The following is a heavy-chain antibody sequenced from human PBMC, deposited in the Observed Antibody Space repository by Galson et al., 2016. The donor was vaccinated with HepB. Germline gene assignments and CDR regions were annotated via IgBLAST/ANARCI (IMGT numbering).Heavy chain of an antibody. V-gene: IGHV3-30*03. CDR3: AGAFDF. CDR2: ISNEGNNK. D-gene: IGHD3-16*01. CDR1: GFTFNTHG. Sequence: SLRLSCAVPGFTFNTHGMHWVRQAPGKGLDWVAVISNEGNNKYYADSVKGRFTISRDNSKNTLYLQMNSLRPEDTSLYYCAGAFDFWGQGILVTVSS. J-gene: IGHJ4*02.